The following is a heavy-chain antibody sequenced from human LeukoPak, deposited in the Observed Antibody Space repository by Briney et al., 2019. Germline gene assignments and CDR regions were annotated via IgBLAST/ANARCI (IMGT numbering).Heavy chain of an antibody. CDR3: ASHQWPDAFDI. D-gene: IGHD6-19*01. CDR1: GYTFTNYW. Sequence: GESLKISCKGPGYTFTNYWIGWVRQMPGKGLEGMGIIYPRDSDVRYSPSFQGQVTISADMSINTAYLQWSSLRASDTAIYYCASHQWPDAFDIWGQGTTITVSS. CDR2: IYPRDSDV. V-gene: IGHV5-51*01. J-gene: IGHJ3*02.